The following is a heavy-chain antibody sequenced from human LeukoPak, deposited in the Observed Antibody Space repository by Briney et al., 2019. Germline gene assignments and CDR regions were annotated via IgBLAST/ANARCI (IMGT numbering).Heavy chain of an antibody. CDR1: GYTFTSYG. V-gene: IGHV1-18*01. Sequence: GASVKVSCKASGYTFTSYGISWVRQAPGQGLEWMGWISAYNGNTNYAQKLQGRVTMTTDTSTSTAYMELRSLRSDDTAVYYCARIMSTFGGVIVQPYLFDYWGQGTLVTVSS. J-gene: IGHJ4*02. D-gene: IGHD3-16*02. CDR2: ISAYNGNT. CDR3: ARIMSTFGGVIVQPYLFDY.